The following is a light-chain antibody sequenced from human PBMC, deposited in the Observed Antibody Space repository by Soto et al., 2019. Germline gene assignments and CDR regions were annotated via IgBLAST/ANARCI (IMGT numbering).Light chain of an antibody. V-gene: IGLV2-14*01. J-gene: IGLJ1*01. Sequence: QSALTQPASVSGSPGQSITISCTGTSSDVGGYNYVSWYQQHPGKAPKLMIYDVSNRPSGVSNRFSGSKSGNTASLTISGLQAEDEADYYCSSYTSSSTLPYVFGTETKLTVL. CDR1: SSDVGGYNY. CDR2: DVS. CDR3: SSYTSSSTLPYV.